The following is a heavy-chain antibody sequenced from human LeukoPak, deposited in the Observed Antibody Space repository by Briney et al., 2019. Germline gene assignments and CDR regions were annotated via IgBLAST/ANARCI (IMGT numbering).Heavy chain of an antibody. Sequence: GRSLRLSCAASGFTFNHYAMHWVRQAPGKGLEWVAVISYDGSNKYYADSVKGRFTISRDNSKNTLYLQMNSLRAEDTAVYYCSTVTTPADDWGQGTLVTVSS. D-gene: IGHD4-11*01. CDR1: GFTFNHYA. CDR3: STVTTPADD. V-gene: IGHV3-30-3*01. CDR2: ISYDGSNK. J-gene: IGHJ4*02.